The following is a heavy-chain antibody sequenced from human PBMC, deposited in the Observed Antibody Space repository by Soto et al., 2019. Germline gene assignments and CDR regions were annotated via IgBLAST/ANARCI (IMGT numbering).Heavy chain of an antibody. D-gene: IGHD6-13*01. CDR2: IWYDGSNI. V-gene: IGHV3-33*01. J-gene: IGHJ4*02. CDR3: ARDSMGSSWLRGPHY. CDR1: GFSFSSFA. Sequence: GGSLRLSCAASGFSFSSFAMHWVRQAPGKGLEWVAVIWYDGSNIYYADSVKGRFTISRDNSKNTLYLQMNSLRAEDTAVYYCARDSMGSSWLRGPHYWGQGTLVTVSS.